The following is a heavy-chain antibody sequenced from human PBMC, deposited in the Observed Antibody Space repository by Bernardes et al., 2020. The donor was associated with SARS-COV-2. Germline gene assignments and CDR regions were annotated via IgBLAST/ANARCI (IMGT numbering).Heavy chain of an antibody. D-gene: IGHD3-10*01. Sequence: GGSLRLSCAASGFTFDDYAMHWVRQAPGKGLEWVSVISWNSGIIGYSDSVKGRFTISRDNAKNSLYLQMNSLRAEDTALYYCAKALYYYGSGSYHHHYWYFDLWGRGTLVTVSS. CDR1: GFTFDDYA. CDR3: AKALYYYGSGSYHHHYWYFDL. V-gene: IGHV3-9*01. J-gene: IGHJ2*01. CDR2: ISWNSGII.